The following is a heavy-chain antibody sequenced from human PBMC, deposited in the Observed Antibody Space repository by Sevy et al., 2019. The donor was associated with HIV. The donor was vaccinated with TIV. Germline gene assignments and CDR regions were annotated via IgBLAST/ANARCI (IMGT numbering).Heavy chain of an antibody. CDR3: ARGENFWTASYYFDY. CDR1: RYTFTGYY. CDR2: INPNSDGT. Sequence: ASVKVSCKASRYTFTGYYIHWVRQAPGQGLEWMGWINPNSDGTNSVQRFQGRISMTTDTSISTAYMELSRLRSDDTAVYYCARGENFWTASYYFDYWGQGTLVTVSS. J-gene: IGHJ4*02. V-gene: IGHV1-2*02. D-gene: IGHD3-3*01.